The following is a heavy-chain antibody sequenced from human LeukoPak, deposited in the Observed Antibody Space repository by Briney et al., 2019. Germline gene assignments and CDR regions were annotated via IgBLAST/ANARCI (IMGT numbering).Heavy chain of an antibody. J-gene: IGHJ4*02. Sequence: PSETLSLTCTVSGGSISSSSYYWGWIRQPPGKGLEWIGSIYYSGSTYYNPSLKSRVTISVDTSKNQSSLKLSSVTAADTAVYYCARVGTRSWNFDYWGQGTLVTVSS. V-gene: IGHV4-39*07. CDR1: GGSISSSSYY. D-gene: IGHD3-10*01. CDR3: ARVGTRSWNFDY. CDR2: IYYSGST.